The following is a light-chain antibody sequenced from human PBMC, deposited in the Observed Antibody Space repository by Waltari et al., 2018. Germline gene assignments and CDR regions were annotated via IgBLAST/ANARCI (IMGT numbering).Light chain of an antibody. J-gene: IGKJ2*01. V-gene: IGKV1-33*01. CDR3: PQYEDVPYT. CDR1: QDISTY. Sequence: DIQMTQSPSSLSASVGDRVTITCQASQDISTYLNWYQQKPGKAPKLLIYDVSNLEKGVPSRFSGGGSVTDFSFTISSLQSEDIATYYCPQYEDVPYTFGQGTKLMIK. CDR2: DVS.